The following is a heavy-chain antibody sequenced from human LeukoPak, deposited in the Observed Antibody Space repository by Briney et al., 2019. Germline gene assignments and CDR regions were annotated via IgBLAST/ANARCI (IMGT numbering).Heavy chain of an antibody. J-gene: IGHJ4*02. D-gene: IGHD2-2*02. V-gene: IGHV3-30-3*01. CDR3: ARSGYCSSTSCYTDPFDY. Sequence: GGSLRLSCAASGFTFSSYAMHWVRQAPGKGLEWVAVISYDGSNKYYADSVKGRFTISRDNSTNTLYLQMNSLRAEDTAVYYCARSGYCSSTSCYTDPFDYWGQGTLVTVSS. CDR2: ISYDGSNK. CDR1: GFTFSSYA.